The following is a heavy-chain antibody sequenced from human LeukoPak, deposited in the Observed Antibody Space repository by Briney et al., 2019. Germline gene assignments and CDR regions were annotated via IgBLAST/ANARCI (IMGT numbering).Heavy chain of an antibody. J-gene: IGHJ6*03. CDR3: ARGKPYYYYYYMDV. CDR2: IYYSGST. CDR1: GGSISSYY. Sequence: SETLSLTCTVSGGSISSYYWSWIRQPPGKGLEWIGYIYYSGSTNYNPSLKSRVTMSVDTSKNQFSLKLSSVTAADTAVYYCARGKPYYYYYYMDVWGKGTTVTVSS. V-gene: IGHV4-59*01.